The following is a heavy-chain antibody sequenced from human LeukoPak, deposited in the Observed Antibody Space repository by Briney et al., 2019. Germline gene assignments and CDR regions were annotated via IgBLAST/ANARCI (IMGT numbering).Heavy chain of an antibody. D-gene: IGHD1-14*01. CDR3: XXXXXXXXXHEVLRGRDY. CDR1: GYSISSSYY. V-gene: IGHV4-38-2*02. Sequence: SXTLXXXCTVSGYSISSSYYWGWIRQPPGKGLEWIGNIYYSGSTYYNPSLKSRVTISVDTSKNQFSLKLSSVTAADTAVYYCXXXXXXXXXHEVLRGRDYWGQGTLVTVSS. J-gene: IGHJ4*02. CDR2: IYYSGST.